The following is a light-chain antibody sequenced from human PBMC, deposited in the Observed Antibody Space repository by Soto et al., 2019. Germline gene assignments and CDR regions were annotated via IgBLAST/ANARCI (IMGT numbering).Light chain of an antibody. CDR1: QSVSSY. CDR3: XXRSNWSTT. Sequence: EIVLTQSPXTLSLSPGERATLSCRASQSVSSYLAWYQQKPGQPPRLLIYDASNRATGIPARFSGSGSGTDFTLTISSLEPEDFAVYXXXXRSNWSTTFGQGTKVEIK. V-gene: IGKV3-11*01. J-gene: IGKJ1*01. CDR2: DAS.